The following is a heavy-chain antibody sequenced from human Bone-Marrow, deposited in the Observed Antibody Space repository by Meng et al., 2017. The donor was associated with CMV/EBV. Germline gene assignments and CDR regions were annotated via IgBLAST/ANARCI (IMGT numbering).Heavy chain of an antibody. CDR3: ARGTRRGSPRPFDY. V-gene: IGHV1-69*10. Sequence: SVKVSCKASGGTFSSYAISWVRQAPGQGLEWMGGIIPILGIANYAQKFQGRVTITADKSTSTAYMELSSLRSEDTAVYYCARGTRRGSPRPFDYWGQGTRVTVSS. CDR2: IIPILGIA. J-gene: IGHJ4*02. D-gene: IGHD3-10*01. CDR1: GGTFSSYA.